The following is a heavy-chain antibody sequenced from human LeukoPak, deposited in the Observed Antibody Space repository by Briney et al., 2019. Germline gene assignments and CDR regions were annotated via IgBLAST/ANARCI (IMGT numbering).Heavy chain of an antibody. CDR1: GFAVTIDW. J-gene: IGHJ3*02. Sequence: SGGSLTLSCTTSGFAVTIDWMTWVSQAQGKGLEWVANLYKNGSKKNEEDSEKGRFTISRDNTKHPLILQMNGLRAEDTATYCCARDTSPASGSTYWDALDMWGQGTMVTVSS. V-gene: IGHV3-7*01. D-gene: IGHD2-8*02. CDR3: ARDTSPASGSTYWDALDM. CDR2: LYKNGSKK.